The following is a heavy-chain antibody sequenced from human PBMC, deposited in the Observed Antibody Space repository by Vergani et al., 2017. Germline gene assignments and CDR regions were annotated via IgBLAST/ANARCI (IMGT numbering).Heavy chain of an antibody. J-gene: IGHJ4*02. CDR2: ISGSGGST. CDR1: GFTFSTYA. Sequence: EVQLLESGGGLVQPGGSLRLSCAASGFTFSTYAMSWVRQAPGKGLEWVSAISGSGGSTYYADSVKGRFTIARDNSKNTLYLQMNSLRDEDTAVYYCAKDSVLVDAVVDYWGQGTLVTVSS. CDR3: AKDSVLVDAVVDY. D-gene: IGHD2-15*01. V-gene: IGHV3-23*01.